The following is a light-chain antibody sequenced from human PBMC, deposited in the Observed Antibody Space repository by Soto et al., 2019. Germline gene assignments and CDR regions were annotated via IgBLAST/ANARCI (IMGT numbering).Light chain of an antibody. CDR3: QQYYRPWT. CDR2: WAS. Sequence: DIVMTQSPDSLAVSLGERATINCKSSQSVLYSSNNKNYLAWYQKKPGQPPKLLIYWASTRESGVPDRFSGSGSGTDFPLTISSLQAEDVAVYCCQQYYRPWTCGQGTNVEIK. CDR1: QSVLYSSNNKNY. J-gene: IGKJ1*01. V-gene: IGKV4-1*01.